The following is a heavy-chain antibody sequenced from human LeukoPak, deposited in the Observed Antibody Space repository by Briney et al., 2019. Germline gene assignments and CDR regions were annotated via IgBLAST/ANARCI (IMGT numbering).Heavy chain of an antibody. CDR1: GYTFTSYD. D-gene: IGHD5-12*01. J-gene: IGHJ6*03. V-gene: IGHV1-8*01. CDR3: ATLATSGYYYYYMDV. CDR2: MNPNSGNT. Sequence: ASVKVSCKASGYTFTSYDINWVRQAPGQGLEWTGWMNPNSGNTGYAQKFQGRVTMTRNTSISTAYMELSSLRSEDTAVYYCATLATSGYYYYYMDVWGKGTTVTVSS.